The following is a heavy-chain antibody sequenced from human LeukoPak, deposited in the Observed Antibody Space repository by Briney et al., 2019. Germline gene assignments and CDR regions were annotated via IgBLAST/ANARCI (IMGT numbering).Heavy chain of an antibody. Sequence: GGSLRLSCAASGFTFSSYGMHWVRQAPGKGLEWVAVIWYDGSNKYYADSVKGRFTISRDNSKNTLYLQMNSLRAEDTAVYYCAKDSQWELPYYFDYWGQGTLVTVSS. CDR2: IWYDGSNK. J-gene: IGHJ4*02. D-gene: IGHD1-26*01. V-gene: IGHV3-33*06. CDR1: GFTFSSYG. CDR3: AKDSQWELPYYFDY.